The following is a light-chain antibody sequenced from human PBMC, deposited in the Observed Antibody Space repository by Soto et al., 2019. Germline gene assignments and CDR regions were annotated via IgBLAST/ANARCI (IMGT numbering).Light chain of an antibody. Sequence: QSALTQPPSASGSPGQSVTISCTGASSDVGGNDYVSWYQHHPGKVPKLMIFEVNKRPSGVPHRFSGSKSGNTASLTVSGLQAEDEADYYCCSYGFAGSDDVVFGGGTKLTVL. CDR3: CSYGFAGSDDVV. CDR1: SSDVGGNDY. CDR2: EVN. J-gene: IGLJ3*02. V-gene: IGLV2-8*01.